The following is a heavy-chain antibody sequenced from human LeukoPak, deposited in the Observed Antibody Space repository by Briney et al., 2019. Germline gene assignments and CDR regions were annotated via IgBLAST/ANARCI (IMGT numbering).Heavy chain of an antibody. CDR3: ATAPTQAAPVPLLPFDY. J-gene: IGHJ4*02. CDR1: GYTLTELS. CDR2: FDPEDGET. D-gene: IGHD6-6*01. V-gene: IGHV1-24*01. Sequence: ASVKVSCKVSGYTLTELSMHWVRQAPGKGLEWMGGFDPEDGETIYAQKFQGRVTMTEDTSTDTAYMELSSLRSEDTAVYYCATAPTQAAPVPLLPFDYWGQGTLVTVSS.